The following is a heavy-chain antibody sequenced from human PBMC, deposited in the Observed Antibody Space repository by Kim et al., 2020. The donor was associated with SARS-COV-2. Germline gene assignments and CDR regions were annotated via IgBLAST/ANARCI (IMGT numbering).Heavy chain of an antibody. Sequence: SVKVSCKASGGTFSSYAISWVRQAPGQGLEWMGGIIPIFGTANYAQKFQGRVTITADESTSTAYMELSSLRSEDTAVYYCAREGGGFYSSGWYGNWFDPWGQGTLVTVSS. J-gene: IGHJ5*02. D-gene: IGHD6-19*01. CDR3: AREGGGFYSSGWYGNWFDP. V-gene: IGHV1-69*13. CDR1: GGTFSSYA. CDR2: IIPIFGTA.